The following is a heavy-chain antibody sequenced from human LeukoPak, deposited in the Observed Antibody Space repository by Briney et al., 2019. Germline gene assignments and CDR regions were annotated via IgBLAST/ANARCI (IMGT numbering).Heavy chain of an antibody. CDR2: IKKDGSEK. Sequence: GGSLRLSCAASGFTFSNNWMSWVRQAPGKGLGCVANIKKDGSEKYYINSVKGRFTISRDNAKNSLYLQMNSLRAEDTAVYYCAREKDIAVAGTLDFDYWGQGTLVTVSS. J-gene: IGHJ4*02. D-gene: IGHD6-19*01. CDR1: GFTFSNNW. V-gene: IGHV3-7*01. CDR3: AREKDIAVAGTLDFDY.